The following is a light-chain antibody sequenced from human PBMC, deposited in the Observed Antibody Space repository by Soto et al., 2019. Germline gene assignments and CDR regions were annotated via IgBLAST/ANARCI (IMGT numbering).Light chain of an antibody. CDR3: QQYNYRPPA. J-gene: IGKJ5*01. CDR1: QGVSSY. Sequence: EIVLTQSPATLSLSPGERATLSCRASQGVSSYLAWYQQKPGQAPRLLIYDASNRATGIPARFSGSGPGTDFTLTISSLEPEDFAVYYCQQYNYRPPAFGQGTRL. V-gene: IGKV3D-11*01. CDR2: DAS.